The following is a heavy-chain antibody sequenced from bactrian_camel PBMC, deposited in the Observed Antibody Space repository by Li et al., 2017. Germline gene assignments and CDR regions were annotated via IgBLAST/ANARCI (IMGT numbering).Heavy chain of an antibody. D-gene: IGHD3*01. CDR2: IESDGST. V-gene: IGHV3S55*01. Sequence: QVQLVESGGGSVQVGGSLRLSCVASVDTIGRYCMGWFRQIPDKEREGVAGIESDGSTSYADSVKGRFTVSQDSAKNILYLQMNSLKPEDTAMYYCAAVGGGCTDGYLAKWPAFGYWGQGTQVTVS. CDR3: AAVGGGCTDGYLAKWPAFGY. CDR1: VDTIGRYC. J-gene: IGHJ6*01.